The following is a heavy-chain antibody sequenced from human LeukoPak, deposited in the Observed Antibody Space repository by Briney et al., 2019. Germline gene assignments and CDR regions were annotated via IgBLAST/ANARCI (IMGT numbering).Heavy chain of an antibody. D-gene: IGHD6-19*01. Sequence: GGSLRLTCAASGFTFSSYWMHWVRQAPGKGLVWVSRINSDGSSTSYADSVKGRFTISRDNAKNTLYLQMNSLRADHTAVYYCAREDSSGWRNWFDPWGQGTLVTVSS. CDR3: AREDSSGWRNWFDP. CDR1: GFTFSSYW. V-gene: IGHV3-74*01. CDR2: INSDGSST. J-gene: IGHJ5*02.